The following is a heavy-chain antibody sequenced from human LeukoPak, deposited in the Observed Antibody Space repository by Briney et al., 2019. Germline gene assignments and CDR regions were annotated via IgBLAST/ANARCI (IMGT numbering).Heavy chain of an antibody. Sequence: PSETLSLTCAVYGGSFSGDYWGWLRPPPGKGREWVGEINHSGSTYYNPSLKSRVTISVDTSKNQFSLKLSSVTAADTAVYYCAREPQNYDFWSGYYERKGYYFDYWGQGTLVTVSS. D-gene: IGHD3-3*01. J-gene: IGHJ4*02. V-gene: IGHV4-34*09. CDR1: GGSFSGDY. CDR3: AREPQNYDFWSGYYERKGYYFDY. CDR2: INHSGST.